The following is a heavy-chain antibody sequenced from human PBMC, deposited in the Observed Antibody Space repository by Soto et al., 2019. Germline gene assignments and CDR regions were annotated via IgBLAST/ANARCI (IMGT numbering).Heavy chain of an antibody. CDR3: ARGGITMIVVVMGDAFEI. CDR1: GFTFSSYA. V-gene: IGHV3-30-3*01. CDR2: ISYDGSNK. J-gene: IGHJ3*02. Sequence: QVQLVESGGGVVQPGRSLRLSCAASGFTFSSYAMHWVRQAPGKGLEWVAVISYDGSNKYYADSVKGRFTISRDNSKNTLYLQMNSLRAEDTGVYYCARGGITMIVVVMGDAFEIWGQGTMVTVSS. D-gene: IGHD3-22*01.